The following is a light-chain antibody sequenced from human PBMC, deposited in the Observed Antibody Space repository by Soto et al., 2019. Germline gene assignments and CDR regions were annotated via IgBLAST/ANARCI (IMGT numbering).Light chain of an antibody. Sequence: DIQLTQSPSSLSASVGDRVTITCRPSQAINKYLSWVRQKPGKAPEPLIYDVSTLQSGVPSRFSGSGSGTYFTLTISSLQLDDFASYYCQQSLSTPWSFGQGPKV. CDR1: QAINKY. CDR3: QQSLSTPWS. V-gene: IGKV1-39*01. J-gene: IGKJ1*01. CDR2: DVS.